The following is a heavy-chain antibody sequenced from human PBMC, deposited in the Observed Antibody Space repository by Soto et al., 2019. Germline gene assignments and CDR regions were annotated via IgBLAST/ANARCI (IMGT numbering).Heavy chain of an antibody. Sequence: EVQLVESGGGLVQPGGSLKLSCAASGFTFSGSAMHWVRQASGKGLEWVGRIRSKANSYATAYAASVKGRFTIPRDESKNTAYLQMNSLKTEDTAVYYCTSHRLESGYEYLFDYWGQGTLVTVSS. CDR3: TSHRLESGYEYLFDY. CDR2: IRSKANSYAT. J-gene: IGHJ4*02. D-gene: IGHD5-12*01. V-gene: IGHV3-73*01. CDR1: GFTFSGSA.